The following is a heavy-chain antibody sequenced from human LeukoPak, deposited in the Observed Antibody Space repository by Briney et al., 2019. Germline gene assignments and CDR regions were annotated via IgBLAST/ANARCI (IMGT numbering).Heavy chain of an antibody. J-gene: IGHJ6*03. CDR1: GYTFTSYD. CDR3: ARRLGDYGGYYYMDV. CDR2: MNPNSGNT. V-gene: IGHV1-8*01. D-gene: IGHD4-23*01. Sequence: GASVKVSCKASGYTFTSYDINWVRQATGQGLEWMGWMNPNSGNTGYAQKFQGRVTMTRNTSISTAYMELSSLRSEDTAVYYCARRLGDYGGYYYMDVWGKGTTVTISS.